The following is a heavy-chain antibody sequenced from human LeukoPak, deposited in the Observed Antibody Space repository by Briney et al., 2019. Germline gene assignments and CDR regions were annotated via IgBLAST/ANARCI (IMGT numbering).Heavy chain of an antibody. J-gene: IGHJ5*02. Sequence: ASVKVSCKVSGYTFTSYYMHWVRQAPGQGLEWMGIIIPSGGSTSYAQKFQGRATTPRHTSTRPAYMELGSLRSEATAVYYWARGRGQLELRTLYWFDPWGQGALVTVSS. CDR2: IIPSGGST. D-gene: IGHD1-7*01. V-gene: IGHV1-46*01. CDR3: ARGRGQLELRTLYWFDP. CDR1: GYTFTSYY.